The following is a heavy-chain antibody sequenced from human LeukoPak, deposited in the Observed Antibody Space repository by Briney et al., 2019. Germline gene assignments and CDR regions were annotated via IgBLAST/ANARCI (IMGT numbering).Heavy chain of an antibody. D-gene: IGHD2-2*01. J-gene: IGHJ4*02. V-gene: IGHV1-2*02. CDR1: GYTFTGYY. CDR3: AREYCSSTSCYYGGDY. CDR2: INPNSGGT. Sequence: WASVKVSCKASGYTFTGYYMHWVRQAPGQGLEWMGWINPNSGGTNYAQKFQGRVTMTRDTSISTAYMELSRLRSDDTAVYYRAREYCSSTSCYYGGDYWGQGTLVTVSS.